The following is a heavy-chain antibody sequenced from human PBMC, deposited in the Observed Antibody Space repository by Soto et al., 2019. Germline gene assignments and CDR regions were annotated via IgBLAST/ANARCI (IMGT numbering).Heavy chain of an antibody. CDR3: ARGGGSDSFDY. CDR1: GASITFGGYS. Sequence: SETLSLTRTVSGASITFGGYSWSWIRQTPGKGLEWIGYINHLETTFYNPSFESRLTLSIDRAKNQFSLKLHSMSAADRAVYFCARGGGSDSFDYWGQGILVTVS. V-gene: IGHV4-30-2*01. D-gene: IGHD1-26*01. J-gene: IGHJ4*02. CDR2: INHLETT.